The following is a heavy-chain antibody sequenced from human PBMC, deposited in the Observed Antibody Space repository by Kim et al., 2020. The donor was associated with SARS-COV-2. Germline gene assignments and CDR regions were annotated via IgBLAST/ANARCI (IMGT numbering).Heavy chain of an antibody. J-gene: IGHJ4*02. CDR3: ARRPQAVWYYFDY. CDR1: GGSFSGYY. Sequence: SETLSLTCAVYGGSFSGYYWSWIRQPPGKGLEWIGEINHSGSTNYNPSLKSRVTISVDTSKNQFSLKLSSVTAADTAVYYCARRPQAVWYYFDYWGQGTLVTVSS. V-gene: IGHV4-34*01. D-gene: IGHD2-8*02. CDR2: INHSGST.